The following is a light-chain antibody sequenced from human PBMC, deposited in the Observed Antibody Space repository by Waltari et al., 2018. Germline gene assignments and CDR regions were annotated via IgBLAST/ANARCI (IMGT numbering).Light chain of an antibody. Sequence: QSALTQPASVSGSPGQSITLPCTGTSSDLGAHNYVSWYQEHPGKAPKLMVYEVSNRPSGVSNRFSGSKSGNTASLTISGLQAEDEADYYCSSYISSTTPYVFGTGTKVTVL. CDR3: SSYISSTTPYV. J-gene: IGLJ1*01. V-gene: IGLV2-14*01. CDR2: EVS. CDR1: SSDLGAHNY.